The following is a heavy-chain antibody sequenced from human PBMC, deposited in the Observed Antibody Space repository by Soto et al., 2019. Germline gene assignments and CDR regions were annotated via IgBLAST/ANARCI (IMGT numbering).Heavy chain of an antibody. Sequence: PSETLSLTCTVSGGSISTINYYWGWFRQPPGKGLEWIGSMYYRGNTYYNPSLKSRVTISVDTSKNQFSLKLRSVTAADTAVYYCPRYVTYYNDSSGYFFDYWGQG. CDR3: PRYVTYYNDSSGYFFDY. D-gene: IGHD3-22*01. J-gene: IGHJ4*02. CDR2: MYYRGNT. CDR1: GGSISTINYY. V-gene: IGHV4-39*01.